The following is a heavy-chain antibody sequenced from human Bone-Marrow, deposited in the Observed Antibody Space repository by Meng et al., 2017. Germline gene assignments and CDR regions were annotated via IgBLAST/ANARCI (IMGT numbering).Heavy chain of an antibody. CDR1: GGSISSSNW. CDR2: INQSGNT. Sequence: QVQLQESGPGLVKPSGTLSLTCAVSGGSISSSNWWSWVRQPPGKGLEWIGEINQSGNTNYNPSLKSRVTISVDTSKNQFSLKLSSVTAADTAVYYCARGVVRNWNYLPWGQGTLVTVSS. D-gene: IGHD1-7*01. J-gene: IGHJ5*02. V-gene: IGHV4-4*02. CDR3: ARGVVRNWNYLP.